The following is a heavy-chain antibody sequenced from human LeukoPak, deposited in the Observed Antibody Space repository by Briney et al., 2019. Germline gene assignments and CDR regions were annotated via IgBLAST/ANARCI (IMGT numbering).Heavy chain of an antibody. V-gene: IGHV1-2*02. Sequence: ASMKVSCKASGYTFIEYYMHWVRQAPGHGLEWLGWINLNSGGKHHVQKFQGRVTMTRDTSISTAHMELDGLRYDATAVYYCTRGGDDEGPNYFDYWGQGTLVTVSS. CDR2: INLNSGGK. CDR1: GYTFIEYY. J-gene: IGHJ4*02. D-gene: IGHD3-10*01. CDR3: TRGGDDEGPNYFDY.